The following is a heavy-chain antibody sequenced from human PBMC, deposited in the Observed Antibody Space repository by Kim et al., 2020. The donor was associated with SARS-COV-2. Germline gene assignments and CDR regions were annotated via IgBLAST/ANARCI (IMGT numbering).Heavy chain of an antibody. V-gene: IGHV3-7*01. CDR1: GFTFSSYW. J-gene: IGHJ4*02. D-gene: IGHD6-6*01. CDR3: AREWRSIAARPGYFDY. CDR2: IKQDGSEK. Sequence: GGSLRLSCAASGFTFSSYWMSWVRQAPGKGLEWVANIKQDGSEKYYVDSVKGRFTISRDNAKNSLYLQMNSLRAEDTAVYYCAREWRSIAARPGYFDYWGQGTLVTVSS.